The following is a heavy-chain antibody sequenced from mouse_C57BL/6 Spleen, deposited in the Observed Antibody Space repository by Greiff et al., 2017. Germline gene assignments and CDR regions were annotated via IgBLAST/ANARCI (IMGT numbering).Heavy chain of an antibody. J-gene: IGHJ1*03. Sequence: QVQMQQPGAELVKPGASVKMSCKASGYTFTSYWITWVKQRPGQGLEWIGDIYPGSGSTNYNEKFKSKATLTVDTSSSTAYMQLSSLTSEDSAVYYCARRGWDEWYCDVWGTGTTVTVSS. D-gene: IGHD4-1*01. CDR2: IYPGSGST. CDR1: GYTFTSYW. V-gene: IGHV1-55*01. CDR3: ARRGWDEWYCDV.